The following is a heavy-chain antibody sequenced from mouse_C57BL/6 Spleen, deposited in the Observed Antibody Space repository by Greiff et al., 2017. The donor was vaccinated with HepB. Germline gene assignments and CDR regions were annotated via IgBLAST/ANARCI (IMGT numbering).Heavy chain of an antibody. CDR2: INPGSGGT. J-gene: IGHJ4*01. CDR1: GYAFTNYL. V-gene: IGHV1-54*01. D-gene: IGHD1-2*01. CDR3: ARTTARYAMDY. Sequence: QVQLKQSGAELVRPGTSVKVSCKASGYAFTNYLIEWVKRRPGQGLEWIGVINPGSGGTNYNEKFKGKATLTADKSSSTAYMQLSSLTSEDSAVYFCARTTARYAMDYWGQGTSVTVSS.